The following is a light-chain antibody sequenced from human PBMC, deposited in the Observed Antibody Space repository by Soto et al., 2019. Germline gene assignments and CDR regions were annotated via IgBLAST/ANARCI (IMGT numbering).Light chain of an antibody. Sequence: EIVLTQSPATLSLSPGERATLSCRASQGVCVFLAWYQQRPGQPPRLLIFDTNNRPTGIPARFRGTGSGTEFSLTISSLEPEDFSVYYCQHRSGLPPWTFGQGTKVEI. CDR3: QHRSGLPPWT. J-gene: IGKJ1*01. CDR1: QGVCVF. V-gene: IGKV3-11*01. CDR2: DTN.